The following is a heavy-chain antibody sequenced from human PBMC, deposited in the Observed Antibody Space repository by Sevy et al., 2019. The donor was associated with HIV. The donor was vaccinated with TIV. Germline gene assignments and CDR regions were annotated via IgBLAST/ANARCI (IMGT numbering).Heavy chain of an antibody. CDR2: IFGNGDVSISFGNGDVT. D-gene: IGHD3-22*01. Sequence: GGSLRLSCAASGFTFNNYAMNWVRQAPGKGLEWVSTIFGNGDVSISFGNGDVTYYADSVRGRFTISRDSSKNTLYLQMNSLRAEATALYYCAGGRYDSSGSFDAFDIWGQGTMVTVSS. J-gene: IGHJ3*02. CDR3: AGGRYDSSGSFDAFDI. CDR1: GFTFNNYA. V-gene: IGHV3-23*01.